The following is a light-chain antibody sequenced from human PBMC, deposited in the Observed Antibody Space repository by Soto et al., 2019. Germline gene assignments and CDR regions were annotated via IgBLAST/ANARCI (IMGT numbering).Light chain of an antibody. V-gene: IGLV2-8*01. J-gene: IGLJ1*01. CDR2: EVT. Sequence: QSVLTQPPSASGSPGQSVTISCTGTSSDIGRFNFVSWYQQHPGKAPKLLIYEVTKRPSGVPDRFSGSKSGNAASLTVSGLQGEDEADYFCSSYTGSRDTYVFGTGTKVTVL. CDR1: SSDIGRFNF. CDR3: SSYTGSRDTYV.